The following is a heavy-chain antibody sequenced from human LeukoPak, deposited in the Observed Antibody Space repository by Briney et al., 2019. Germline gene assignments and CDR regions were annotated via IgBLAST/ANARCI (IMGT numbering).Heavy chain of an antibody. CDR1: GFTFSSYA. CDR2: INWNGDDT. CDR3: VRGGELVGSYFDY. D-gene: IGHD3-16*01. J-gene: IGHJ4*02. V-gene: IGHV3-20*04. Sequence: GGSLRLSCAASGFTFSSYAMSWVRQAPGKGLEWVSGINWNGDDTTYADSVKGRFTISRDNAKNSLYLQINSLRAEDTALYYCVRGGELVGSYFDYWGPGTLVTVSS.